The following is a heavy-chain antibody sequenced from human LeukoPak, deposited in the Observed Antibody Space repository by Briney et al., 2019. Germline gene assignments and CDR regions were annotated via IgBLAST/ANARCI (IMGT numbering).Heavy chain of an antibody. D-gene: IGHD2-21*01. Sequence: SQTLSLTCAISGDSVSSNNTIWNWIRQSPSRGLGWLGRTYYRSKWYYDYAVSVKSRITITPDTSKNQFSLQLNSVTPEDTAVYYCARGDSLDYWGQGTLVTVSS. CDR1: GDSVSSNNTI. V-gene: IGHV6-1*01. CDR3: ARGDSLDY. J-gene: IGHJ4*02. CDR2: TYYRSKWYY.